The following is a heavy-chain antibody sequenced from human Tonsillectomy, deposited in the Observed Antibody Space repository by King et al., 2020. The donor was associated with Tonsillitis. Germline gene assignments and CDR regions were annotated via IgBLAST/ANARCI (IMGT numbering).Heavy chain of an antibody. CDR3: ARHRAAYTYPFDY. D-gene: IGHD5-18*01. CDR2: ISGSSGDT. Sequence: VQLVESGGDLIQRGGSLRLSCAASGFTFSSFAMSWVRQAPGKGLEWVSGISGSSGDTHYAHSVKGRFTISRDNSKDTLFLHMNSLRAEDTAIYYCARHRAAYTYPFDYWGQGTLVTVSS. V-gene: IGHV3-23*04. J-gene: IGHJ4*02. CDR1: GFTFSSFA.